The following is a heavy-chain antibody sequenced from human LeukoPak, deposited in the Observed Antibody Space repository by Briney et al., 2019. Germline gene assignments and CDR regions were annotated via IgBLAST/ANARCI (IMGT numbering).Heavy chain of an antibody. CDR1: GFTFSSYE. Sequence: GGSLRLSCAASGFTFSSYEMNWVRQAPGKGLEWLSYISNNGGTIHYADSVKGRFTISRDNAKNSLYLQMNSLRAEDTAVYYCARDLGQWLAFDYWGQGTLVTVSS. D-gene: IGHD6-19*01. J-gene: IGHJ4*02. CDR2: ISNNGGTI. V-gene: IGHV3-48*03. CDR3: ARDLGQWLAFDY.